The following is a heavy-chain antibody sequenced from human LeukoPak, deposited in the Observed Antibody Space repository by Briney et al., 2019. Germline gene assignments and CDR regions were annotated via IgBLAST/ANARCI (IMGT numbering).Heavy chain of an antibody. V-gene: IGHV1-18*01. CDR3: ARTGGDYGRYYFDY. D-gene: IGHD2-21*02. CDR1: GYTFTSYG. Sequence: ASVKVSCKASGYTFTSYGISWVRQAPGQGLEWMGWISAYNGNTNYAQKLQGRVTMTTDTSTSTAYMELRSLRSDDTAVDYCARTGGDYGRYYFDYWGRGTLVTVSS. J-gene: IGHJ4*02. CDR2: ISAYNGNT.